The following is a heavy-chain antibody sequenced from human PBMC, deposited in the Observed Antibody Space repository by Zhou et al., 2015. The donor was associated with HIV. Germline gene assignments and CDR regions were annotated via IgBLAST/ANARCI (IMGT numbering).Heavy chain of an antibody. CDR2: IVVGSGNT. V-gene: IGHV1-58*01. Sequence: QMQLVQSGPEVKKPGTSVKVSCKASGFTFTSSAVQWVRQARGQRLEWIGWIVVGSGNTNYAQKFQERVTITRDMSTSTAYMELSSLRSEDTAVYYCAATLVWFGEFVYYFDYWGQGTLVTVSS. D-gene: IGHD3-10*01. CDR1: GFTFTSSA. J-gene: IGHJ4*02. CDR3: AATLVWFGEFVYYFDY.